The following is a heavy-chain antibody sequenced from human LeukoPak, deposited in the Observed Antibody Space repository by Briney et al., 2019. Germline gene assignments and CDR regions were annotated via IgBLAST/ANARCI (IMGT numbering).Heavy chain of an antibody. J-gene: IGHJ3*02. D-gene: IGHD7-27*01. CDR1: GFSVSSSF. V-gene: IGHV3-53*01. CDR3: ARDRVYLGREDAFDI. Sequence: GGSLRLSCAASGFSVSSSFMSWVRQAPGKGLEWVSVIYSIGSTFYADSVKGRFTISRDNSKNTLYLHMNSLRTEDMAVYYCARDRVYLGREDAFDIWGQGTMVTVSS. CDR2: IYSIGST.